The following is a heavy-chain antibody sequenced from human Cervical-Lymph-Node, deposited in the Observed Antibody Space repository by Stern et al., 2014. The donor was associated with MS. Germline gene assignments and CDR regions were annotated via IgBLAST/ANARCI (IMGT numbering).Heavy chain of an antibody. CDR2: IYHSGST. J-gene: IGHJ4*02. Sequence: QLQLQESGPGLVKPSGTLSLTCAVSGGSISSSNWWSWVRQPPGKGLSWIGEIYHSGSTNYNPSLKRRVNISADKSKNQFFLKLSSVTAADTAVYYCARDPAVAGTATADWGQGTLVTVSS. CDR3: ARDPAVAGTATAD. D-gene: IGHD6-19*01. V-gene: IGHV4-4*02. CDR1: GGSISSSNW.